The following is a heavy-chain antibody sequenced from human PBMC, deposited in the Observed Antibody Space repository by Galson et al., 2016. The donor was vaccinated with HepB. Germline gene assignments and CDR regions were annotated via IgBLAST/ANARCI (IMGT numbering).Heavy chain of an antibody. J-gene: IGHJ4*02. CDR3: ARAAGSYSLGFDY. CDR1: GASISSSNW. V-gene: IGHV4-4*02. Sequence: SETLSLTCAVSGASISSSNWWSWVRQPPGKGLEWIGEIYHSGSTNYNPSLKSRVTISVDKSKNQFSLKLSSVTAADTAVYYCARAAGSYSLGFDYWGQGTLVTVSS. CDR2: IYHSGST. D-gene: IGHD3-10*01.